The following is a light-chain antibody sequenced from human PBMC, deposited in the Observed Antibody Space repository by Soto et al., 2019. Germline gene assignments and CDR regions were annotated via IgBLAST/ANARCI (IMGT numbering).Light chain of an antibody. CDR1: SSDVGGYXY. CDR3: SSYAGSNNLV. Sequence: QSALTQPPSASGSPGQSVTIXCTGTSSDVGGYXYVSWYQQHPGKAPKLMIYEVSKRPSGVPDRFSGSKSGNTASLTVSGLQAEDEADYYCSSYAGSNNLVFGGGTKLTVL. CDR2: EVS. J-gene: IGLJ3*02. V-gene: IGLV2-8*01.